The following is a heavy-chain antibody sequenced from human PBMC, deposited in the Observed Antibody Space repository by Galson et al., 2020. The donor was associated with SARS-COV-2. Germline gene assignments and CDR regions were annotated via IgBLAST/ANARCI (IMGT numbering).Heavy chain of an antibody. CDR2: INHSGST. CDR3: ARGMWEIWWFDP. CDR1: GGSFSGYY. D-gene: IGHD3-16*01. V-gene: IGHV4-34*01. J-gene: IGHJ5*02. Sequence: SETLSLTCAVYGGSFSGYYWSWIRQPPGKGLEWIGEINHSGSTNYNPSLKSRVTISVDTSKNQFSLKLSSVTAADTAVYYCARGMWEIWWFDPWGQGTLVTVSS.